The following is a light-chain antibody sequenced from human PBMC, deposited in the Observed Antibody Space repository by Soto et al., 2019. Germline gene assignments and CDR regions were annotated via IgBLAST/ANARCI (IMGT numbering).Light chain of an antibody. CDR3: FAYAGRSTWV. Sequence: QSALTQPASMSGSPGQSINISCTGTDSDVGSYKLVSWYQQFPGKAPRLMMSETSNRFSGTSDRFSGSKSGNTASLTISGLRAEDEADYYCFAYAGRSTWVFGGGTKLTVL. J-gene: IGLJ3*02. V-gene: IGLV2-23*01. CDR1: DSDVGSYKL. CDR2: ETS.